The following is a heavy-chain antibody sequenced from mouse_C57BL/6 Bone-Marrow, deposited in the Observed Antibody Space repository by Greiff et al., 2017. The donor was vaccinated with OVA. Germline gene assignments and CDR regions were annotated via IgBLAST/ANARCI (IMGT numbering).Heavy chain of an antibody. V-gene: IGHV1-62-2*01. CDR2: FYPGSGSI. CDR1: GYTFTEYT. J-gene: IGHJ4*01. Sequence: QVQLKQSGAELVKPGASVKLSCKASGYTFTEYTIHWVKQRSGQGLEWIGWFYPGSGSIKYNEKFKDKATLTADKSSSTVYMELSRLTSEDSAVYFCARHEGGSDYGSSYPHYYAMDYWGQGTSVTVSS. D-gene: IGHD1-1*01. CDR3: ARHEGGSDYGSSYPHYYAMDY.